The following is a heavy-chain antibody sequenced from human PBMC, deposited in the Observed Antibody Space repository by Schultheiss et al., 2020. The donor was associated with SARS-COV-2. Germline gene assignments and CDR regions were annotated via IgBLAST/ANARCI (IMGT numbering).Heavy chain of an antibody. V-gene: IGHV3-23*01. CDR1: GFTFSSYA. J-gene: IGHJ6*03. CDR2: ISGSGGST. CDR3: ARDRDYYYYMDV. Sequence: GGSLRLSCAASGFTFSSYAMSWVRQAPGKGLEWVSAISGSGGSTYYADSVKGRFTISRDNSKNTLYLQMNSLRAEDTAVYYCARDRDYYYYMDVWGKGTTVTVSS. D-gene: IGHD3-10*01.